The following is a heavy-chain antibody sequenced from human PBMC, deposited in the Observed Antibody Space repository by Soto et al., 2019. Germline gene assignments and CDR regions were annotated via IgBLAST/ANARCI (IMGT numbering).Heavy chain of an antibody. D-gene: IGHD3-16*01. V-gene: IGHV1-8*01. J-gene: IGHJ4*02. Sequence: ASVKVSCKASGYTFTSYDINWVRQATGQGLEWVGWMNPNSGNTGYAQKFQGRVTMTRDTSISTAYMELSSLTSEDTAIYYCARTWGDLEYWGQGTLVPVSS. CDR2: MNPNSGNT. CDR3: ARTWGDLEY. CDR1: GYTFTSYD.